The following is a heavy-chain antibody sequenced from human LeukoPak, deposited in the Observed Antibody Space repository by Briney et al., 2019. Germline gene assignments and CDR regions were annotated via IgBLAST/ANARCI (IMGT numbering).Heavy chain of an antibody. Sequence: PSETLSLTCTVSGYSISSGYYWGWIRQPPGKGLEWIGSIYHSGSTYYNPSLKSRVTISVDTSKNQFSLKLSSVTAADTAVYYCARAQPIAGAYYFDYWGQGTLVTVSS. D-gene: IGHD6-19*01. CDR2: IYHSGST. CDR1: GYSISSGYY. CDR3: ARAQPIAGAYYFDY. J-gene: IGHJ4*02. V-gene: IGHV4-38-2*02.